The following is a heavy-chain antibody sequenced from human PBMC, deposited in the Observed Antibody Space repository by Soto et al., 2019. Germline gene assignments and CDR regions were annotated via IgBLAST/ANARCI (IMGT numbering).Heavy chain of an antibody. CDR3: ARIGGGELRYFDF. D-gene: IGHD3-16*01. CDR2: IYYTGNT. CDR1: GDSINKENYY. J-gene: IGHJ4*02. Sequence: QLQLQESGPGLVKPSETLSLTCTVSGDSINKENYYWGWIRQPPGKGLEWIGSIYYTGNTYYNPSLQSRVTVSVDTSKSQFSLKQKSVTAADTAVYYCARIGGGELRYFDFWGQGSLVTVSS. V-gene: IGHV4-39*01.